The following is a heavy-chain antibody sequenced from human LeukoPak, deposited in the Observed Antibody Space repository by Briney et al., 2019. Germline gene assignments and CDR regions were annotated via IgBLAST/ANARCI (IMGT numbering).Heavy chain of an antibody. D-gene: IGHD3-10*01. J-gene: IGHJ4*02. CDR3: AREKDYYGSGSYFTGSYDY. V-gene: IGHV3-23*01. Sequence: GGSLRLSCAASGFTFSSYAMSWVRQAPGKGLEWVSGISRSGGSTYYADSVKGRFTISRDNSKNTLYLQMNSLRAEDTAVYYCAREKDYYGSGSYFTGSYDYWGQGTLVTVSS. CDR1: GFTFSSYA. CDR2: ISRSGGST.